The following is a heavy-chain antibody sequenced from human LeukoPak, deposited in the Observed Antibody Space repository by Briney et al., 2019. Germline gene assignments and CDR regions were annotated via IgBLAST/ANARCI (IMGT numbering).Heavy chain of an antibody. CDR1: GLTVSSNY. CDR2: IYSSGST. Sequence: QAGGSLRPSCAASGLTVSSNYMSWVRQAPGTGLEWVSVIYSSGSTYYADSVKGRFTISRDNSKNTLYLQMNSLRVEDTAVYYCARGSGYYYHFDHWGQGTLVTVSS. D-gene: IGHD3-22*01. V-gene: IGHV3-53*01. J-gene: IGHJ4*02. CDR3: ARGSGYYYHFDH.